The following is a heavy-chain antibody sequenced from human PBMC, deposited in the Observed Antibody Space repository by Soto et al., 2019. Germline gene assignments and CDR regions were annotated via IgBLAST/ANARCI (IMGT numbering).Heavy chain of an antibody. CDR3: ARDSGFGTYGDCYGMDV. D-gene: IGHD3-10*01. J-gene: IGHJ6*02. CDR2: IYHSGST. CDR1: GGSISSSNW. Sequence: SETLSLTCAVSGGSISSSNWWSWVRQPPGKGLEWIGEIYHSGSTNYNPSLKSRVTISVDKSKNQFSLKLSSVTAADTAVYYCARDSGFGTYGDCYGMDVWGQGTTVTVSS. V-gene: IGHV4-4*02.